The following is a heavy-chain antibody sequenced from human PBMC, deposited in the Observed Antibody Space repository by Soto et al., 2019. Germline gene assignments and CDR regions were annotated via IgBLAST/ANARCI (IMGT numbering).Heavy chain of an antibody. J-gene: IGHJ5*02. CDR1: GGSISSGDYY. CDR2: IYYSGST. CDR3: AREHYDSSGYSNWFDP. D-gene: IGHD3-22*01. V-gene: IGHV4-30-4*01. Sequence: QVQLQESGPGLVKPSQTLSLTCTVSGGSISSGDYYWSWIRQPPGKGLEWIGYIYYSGSTYYNPSLKSRVTISVDPSKTQFSLKLSSVTAADTAVYYCAREHYDSSGYSNWFDPWGQGTLVTVSS.